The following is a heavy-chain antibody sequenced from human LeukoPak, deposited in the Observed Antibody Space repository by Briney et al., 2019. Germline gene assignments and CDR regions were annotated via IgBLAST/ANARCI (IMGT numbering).Heavy chain of an antibody. CDR1: GYTFSSHT. CDR3: GRDPRLGIRGYTYGYFDN. D-gene: IGHD5-18*01. V-gene: IGHV7-4-1*02. CDR2: INTNTGNP. J-gene: IGHJ4*02. Sequence: ASVKVSCKTSGYTFSSHTISWVRQAPGQGLEWMGWINTNTGNPTYAQGFTGRYVFSLDTSVSTAYLQISGLKADDTAVYYCGRDPRLGIRGYTYGYFDNWGQGTLVTVSS.